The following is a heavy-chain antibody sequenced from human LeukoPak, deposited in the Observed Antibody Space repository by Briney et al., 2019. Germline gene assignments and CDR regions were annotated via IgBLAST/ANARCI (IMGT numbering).Heavy chain of an antibody. V-gene: IGHV4-34*01. CDR3: ARNGDYSIDS. D-gene: IGHD2-15*01. J-gene: IGHJ4*02. Sequence: SETLSLTCAVYGGSFTTYYWSWIRQPPGKGLEWIGEINHGGSPTYNPSLKSRVTMSLDTSKNQFSLRLSSVTAADTAVYYCARNGDYSIDSWGQGALVTVSS. CDR2: INHGGSP. CDR1: GGSFTTYY.